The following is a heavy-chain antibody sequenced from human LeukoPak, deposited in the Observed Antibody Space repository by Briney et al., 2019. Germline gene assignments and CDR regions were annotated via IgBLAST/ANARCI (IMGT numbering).Heavy chain of an antibody. V-gene: IGHV4-39*01. Sequence: SETLSLTCTVSGGSISSSNYCWGWIRQPPGKGLEWIGSIYYSGTTYYNPSLKSRVTISVDTSKNQFSLKLSSVTAADTAVYYCARVSPTLVGPLRGPFDIWGQGTMVTVSS. CDR2: IYYSGTT. CDR3: ARVSPTLVGPLRGPFDI. J-gene: IGHJ3*02. CDR1: GGSISSSNYC. D-gene: IGHD1-26*01.